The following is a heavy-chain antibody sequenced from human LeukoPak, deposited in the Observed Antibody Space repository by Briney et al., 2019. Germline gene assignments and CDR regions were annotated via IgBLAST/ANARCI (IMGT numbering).Heavy chain of an antibody. Sequence: ASVKVSCKASGYTFTSYGISWVRQAPGQGLEWMGWISAYNGNTNYAQKLQGRVTMTTDTSTSTAYMELRSLRSDDTAVYYCARDQDDFWSGYPRDYYGMDVRGQGTTVTVS. J-gene: IGHJ6*02. CDR3: ARDQDDFWSGYPRDYYGMDV. CDR1: GYTFTSYG. D-gene: IGHD3-3*01. CDR2: ISAYNGNT. V-gene: IGHV1-18*01.